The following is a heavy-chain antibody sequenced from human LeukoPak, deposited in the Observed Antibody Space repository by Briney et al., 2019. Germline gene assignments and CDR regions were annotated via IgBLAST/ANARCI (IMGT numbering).Heavy chain of an antibody. CDR1: GFTFSRYD. D-gene: IGHD3-22*01. CDR3: ARASLHDSRPQVFDI. V-gene: IGHV3-13*01. J-gene: IGHJ3*02. Sequence: GGSLRLSCAASGFTFSRYDMHWVRRATGKGLEWVSAIGTAGDTYYPGSVKGRFTISRENAKNSLYLQMNSLRAGDTAVYYCARASLHDSRPQVFDIWGQGTMVTVSS. CDR2: IGTAGDT.